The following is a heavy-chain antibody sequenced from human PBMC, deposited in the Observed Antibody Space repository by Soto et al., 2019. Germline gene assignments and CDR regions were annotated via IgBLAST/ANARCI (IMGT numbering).Heavy chain of an antibody. CDR1: GGSISSYY. D-gene: IGHD3-22*01. V-gene: IGHV4-59*01. CDR3: ARDWAPYYYDSSGYYARVGMDV. J-gene: IGHJ6*02. CDR2: IYYSGST. Sequence: SETLSLTCTVSGGSISSYYWSWIRQPPGKGLEWIGYIYYSGSTNYNPSLKSRVTISVDTSKNQFSLKLSSVTAADTAVYYCARDWAPYYYDSSGYYARVGMDVWGQGTTVTVSS.